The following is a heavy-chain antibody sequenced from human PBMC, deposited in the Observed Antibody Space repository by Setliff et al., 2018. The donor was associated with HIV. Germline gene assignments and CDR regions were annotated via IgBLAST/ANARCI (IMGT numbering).Heavy chain of an antibody. Sequence: SETLSLTCTVSGGTISSSDYYWGWIRQPPGKGLEWIGSIYYSGTTYYNPSLKSRVTISVDTSKNQFSLKLSSVTAADTAVYYCARDRYAGEIDYWGQGTLVTVSS. J-gene: IGHJ4*02. CDR1: GGTISSSDYY. V-gene: IGHV4-39*07. D-gene: IGHD3-10*01. CDR3: ARDRYAGEIDY. CDR2: IYYSGTT.